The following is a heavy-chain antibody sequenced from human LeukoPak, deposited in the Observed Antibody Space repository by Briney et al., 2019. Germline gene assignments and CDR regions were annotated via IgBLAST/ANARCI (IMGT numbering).Heavy chain of an antibody. CDR3: AESRSAPYYMDV. CDR2: INPNSGGT. Sequence: VKVSCKASGYTFTGYYMHWVRQAPGQGLEWMGWINPNSGGTNYAQKFQGRVTMTRDTSISTAYMELSRLRSDDTAVYYSAESRSAPYYMDVWGKGTTVTVSS. D-gene: IGHD1-26*01. J-gene: IGHJ6*03. V-gene: IGHV1-2*02. CDR1: GYTFTGYY.